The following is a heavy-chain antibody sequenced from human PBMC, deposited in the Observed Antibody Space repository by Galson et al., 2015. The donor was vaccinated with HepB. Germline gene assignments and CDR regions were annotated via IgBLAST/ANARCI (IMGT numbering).Heavy chain of an antibody. CDR3: ARCSSSYYSYNWFDP. CDR1: GYTFTSYY. D-gene: IGHD3-10*01. CDR2: INPSGGST. V-gene: IGHV1-46*03. J-gene: IGHJ5*02. Sequence: SVKVSCKASGYTFTSYYMHWVRQAPGQGLEWMGIINPSGGSTSYAQKFQGRVTMTRDTSTSTVYMELSSLRSEDTAVYYCARCSSSYYSYNWFDPWGQGTLVTVSS.